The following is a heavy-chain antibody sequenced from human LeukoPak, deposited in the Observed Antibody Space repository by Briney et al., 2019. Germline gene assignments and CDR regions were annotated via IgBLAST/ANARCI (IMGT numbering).Heavy chain of an antibody. D-gene: IGHD3-10*01. CDR3: ARDWFQAIDY. Sequence: GGPLRLSCATSGFPFTETWMHWPRHVPGKGLVWVSRIHSDGSEEKYADAVKGRLTISRDQATNTPDLKINGQRDEDPGVLFSARDWFQAIDYRGQGSLVT. V-gene: IGHV3-74*03. CDR2: IHSDGSEE. J-gene: IGHJ4*02. CDR1: GFPFTETW.